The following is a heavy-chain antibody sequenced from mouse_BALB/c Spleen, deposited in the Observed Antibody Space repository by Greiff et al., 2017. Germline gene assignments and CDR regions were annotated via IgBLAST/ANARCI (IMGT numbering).Heavy chain of an antibody. CDR2: IYPGDGDT. D-gene: IGHD6-1*01. CDR1: GYAFSSYW. V-gene: IGHV1-80*01. CDR3: ARFPSFAY. Sequence: QVHVKQSGAELVRPGSSVKISCKASGYAFSSYWMNWVKQRPGQGLEWIGQIYPGDGDTNYNGKFKGKATLTADKSSSTAYMQLSSLTSEDSAVYFCARFPSFAYWGQGTLVTVSA. J-gene: IGHJ3*01.